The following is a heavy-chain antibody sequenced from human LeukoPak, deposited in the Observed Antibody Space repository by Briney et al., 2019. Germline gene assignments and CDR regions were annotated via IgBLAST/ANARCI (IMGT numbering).Heavy chain of an antibody. CDR1: GGSISSGDYH. CDR3: ARRATYYDFWSGYPYTLHPIDY. D-gene: IGHD3-3*01. J-gene: IGHJ4*02. V-gene: IGHV4-39*07. CDR2: FSPSGYT. Sequence: PSETLSLTCTVSGGSISSGDYHWAWVRQPPGKGLEWIGSFSPSGYTNYNPSLKSRVTISVDTSKNQFSLKLSSVTAADTAVYYCARRATYYDFWSGYPYTLHPIDYWGQGTLVTVSS.